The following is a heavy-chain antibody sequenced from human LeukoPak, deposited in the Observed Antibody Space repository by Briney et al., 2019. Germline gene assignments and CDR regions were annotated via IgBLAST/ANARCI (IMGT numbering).Heavy chain of an antibody. Sequence: SVKVSCKASEGTFSTYTISWVRQAPGQGLECMGRIIPILSIIHYAQNFQGRVTITADESTSTAYMELSSLRSEDTAVYYCARTSYGDLFDYWGQGTLVTVSS. CDR1: EGTFSTYT. J-gene: IGHJ4*02. CDR2: IIPILSII. CDR3: ARTSYGDLFDY. D-gene: IGHD4-17*01. V-gene: IGHV1-69*02.